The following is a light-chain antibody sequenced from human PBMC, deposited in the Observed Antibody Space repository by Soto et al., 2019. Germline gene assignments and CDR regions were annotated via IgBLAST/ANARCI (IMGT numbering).Light chain of an antibody. CDR1: QSVLYSSNNKNY. J-gene: IGKJ4*01. CDR2: WAS. V-gene: IGKV4-1*01. CDR3: QQYYSTPRLLT. Sequence: DIVMTQSPDSLAVSLGERATINCKSSQSVLYSSNNKNYLAWYQQKPGQPPKLLIYWASTRESGVPDRFSGSGSGTDFTLTISSLQAEDVAVYYCQQYYSTPRLLTFGGGTKVEIK.